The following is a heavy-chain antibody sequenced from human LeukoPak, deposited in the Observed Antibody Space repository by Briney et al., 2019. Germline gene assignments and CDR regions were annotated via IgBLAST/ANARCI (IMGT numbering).Heavy chain of an antibody. J-gene: IGHJ5*02. V-gene: IGHV4-30-2*04. D-gene: IGHD1-14*01. CDR2: IYHSGST. Sequence: IYHSGSTYYNPSLKSRVTISVDTSKNQFSLKLSSVTAADTAVYYCARDREYEPGVVNWFDPWGQGTLVTVSS. CDR3: ARDREYEPGVVNWFDP.